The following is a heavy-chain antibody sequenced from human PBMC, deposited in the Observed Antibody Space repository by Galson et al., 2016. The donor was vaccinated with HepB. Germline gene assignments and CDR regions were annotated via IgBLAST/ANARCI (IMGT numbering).Heavy chain of an antibody. CDR2: IYYSGST. Sequence: TLSLTCTVSGGSISSADYYWSWIRQHAGKGLEWIGYIYYSGSTYYNPSLKSRVTMSIDTSKNQFSLKMTSVTAADTAVDYCARGYSYGGGIYGGRGTLVTVAS. J-gene: IGHJ1*01. CDR3: ARGYSYGGGIY. CDR1: GGSISSADYY. V-gene: IGHV4-31*03. D-gene: IGHD5-18*01.